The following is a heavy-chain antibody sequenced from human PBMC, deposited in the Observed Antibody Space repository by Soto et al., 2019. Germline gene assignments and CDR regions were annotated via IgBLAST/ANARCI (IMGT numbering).Heavy chain of an antibody. D-gene: IGHD1-26*01. V-gene: IGHV1-24*01. CDR3: ATGRWELPRPDAFDI. J-gene: IGHJ3*02. Sequence: ASVKVSCKVSGYTLTELSMHWVRQAPGKGLEWMGGFDPEDGETIYAQKFQGRVTMTEDTSTDTAYMELSSLRSEDTAVYYCATGRWELPRPDAFDIWGQGTMVTVSS. CDR1: GYTLTELS. CDR2: FDPEDGET.